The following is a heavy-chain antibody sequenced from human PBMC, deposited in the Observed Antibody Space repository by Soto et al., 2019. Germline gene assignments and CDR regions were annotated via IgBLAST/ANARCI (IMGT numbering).Heavy chain of an antibody. Sequence: SVKVSCKASGFTFTSSAVQWVRQARGQRLEWIGWIVVGSGNTNYAQKFQERVTITRDMSTSTAYMELSSLRSEDTAVYYCAASDCSSTSCYEKGYYGMDVWGQGTTVTVYS. CDR3: AASDCSSTSCYEKGYYGMDV. V-gene: IGHV1-58*01. J-gene: IGHJ6*02. CDR1: GFTFTSSA. CDR2: IVVGSGNT. D-gene: IGHD2-2*01.